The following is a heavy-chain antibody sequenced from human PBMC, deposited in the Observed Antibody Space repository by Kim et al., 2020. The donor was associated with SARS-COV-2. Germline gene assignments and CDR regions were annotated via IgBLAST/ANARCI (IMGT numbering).Heavy chain of an antibody. CDR3: ARISGSYYNPHYYYGMDV. V-gene: IGHV1-46*01. CDR2: INPSGGST. CDR1: GYTFTSYY. J-gene: IGHJ6*02. D-gene: IGHD3-10*01. Sequence: ASVKVSCKASGYTFTSYYMHWVRQAPGQGLEWMGIINPSGGSTSYAQKFQGRVTMTRDTSTSTVYMELSSLRSEDTAVYYCARISGSYYNPHYYYGMDVWGQGTTVTVSS.